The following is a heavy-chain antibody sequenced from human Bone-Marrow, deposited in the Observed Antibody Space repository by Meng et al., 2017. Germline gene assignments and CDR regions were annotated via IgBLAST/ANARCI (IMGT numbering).Heavy chain of an antibody. CDR1: GFTFSSYG. J-gene: IGHJ4*02. CDR3: VKSCLQGNSWYFFDY. V-gene: IGHV3-23*01. D-gene: IGHD2/OR15-2a*01. CDR2: IRGAGLST. Sequence: GGSLRLSCAASGFTFSSYGMHWVRQAPGKGLEWVSSIRGAGLSTYYADSVKGRFSISRDNSRNTVSLQMGSLRADDTAVYYCVKSCLQGNSWYFFDYWGQGMLVIVSS.